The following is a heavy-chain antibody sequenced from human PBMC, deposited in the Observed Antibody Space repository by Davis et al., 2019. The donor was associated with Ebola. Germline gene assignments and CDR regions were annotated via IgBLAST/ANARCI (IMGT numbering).Heavy chain of an antibody. J-gene: IGHJ6*02. V-gene: IGHV4-59*12. CDR3: ARDIGYSDGWPDYYYYGMDV. D-gene: IGHD6-19*01. Sequence: SETLSLTCTLPGDSISSYYWSWLRQPPGKGLDWIGFIYHTGSTPYNPSLKSRVTMSVDASDNQSSLKLTSVTAADTAVYYCARDIGYSDGWPDYYYYGMDVWGQGTTVTVSS. CDR2: IYHTGST. CDR1: GDSISSYY.